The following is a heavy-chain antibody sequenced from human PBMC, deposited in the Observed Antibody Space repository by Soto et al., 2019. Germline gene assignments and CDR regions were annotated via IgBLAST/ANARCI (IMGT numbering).Heavy chain of an antibody. J-gene: IGHJ4*02. D-gene: IGHD3-10*01. CDR1: SGSISSYY. CDR3: ARTPFYYFGLGTHFYYFDF. Sequence: QVQLLQSGPRLVKPSETLSLTCTVASGSISSYYWSWLRQPPGKGLEWIGYAYYSGTTNYNSSLKSRVTISIDTSKNQFSLTLNSVTAADTAVYYCARTPFYYFGLGTHFYYFDFWDQGALVTVSS. CDR2: AYYSGTT. V-gene: IGHV4-59*01.